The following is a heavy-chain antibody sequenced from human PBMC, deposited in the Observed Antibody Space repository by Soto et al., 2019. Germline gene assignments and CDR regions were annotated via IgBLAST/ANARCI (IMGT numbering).Heavy chain of an antibody. Sequence: SLQVSFQACGNTFTSYDNNQVRQATVKGLEWMGWMNPNSGNTGYAQKFQGRVPMPRTTSICIAYMELSSLRSEDTAVYYCARGVENGDYPNWFDPWGQGTLVTVSS. V-gene: IGHV1-8*01. CDR2: MNPNSGNT. CDR3: ARGVENGDYPNWFDP. CDR1: GNTFTSYD. D-gene: IGHD4-17*01. J-gene: IGHJ5*02.